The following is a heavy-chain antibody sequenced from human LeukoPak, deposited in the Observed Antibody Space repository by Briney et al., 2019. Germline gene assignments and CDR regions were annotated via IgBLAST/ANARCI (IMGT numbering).Heavy chain of an antibody. CDR3: AGGTYGYNVIDI. CDR2: INPKTGGT. CDR1: GYSFTGYY. D-gene: IGHD5-24*01. V-gene: IGHV1-2*02. Sequence: GASVKVSCKASGYSFTGYYMHWVRQAPGQGLEWMGWINPKTGGTNYALEFQGRVTMTRDTSISTAYMELSRLTSDDTALYYCAGGTYGYNVIDIWGQGTLVTVSS. J-gene: IGHJ4*02.